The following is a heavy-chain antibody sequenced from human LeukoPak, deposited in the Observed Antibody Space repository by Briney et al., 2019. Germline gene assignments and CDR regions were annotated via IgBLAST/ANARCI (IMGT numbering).Heavy chain of an antibody. J-gene: IGHJ6*03. CDR2: VYYSGSS. CDR1: GDSISRGYY. V-gene: IGHV4-38-2*02. Sequence: SETLSLTCNVSGDSISRGYYWGWIRQSPGKGLEWIGNVYYSGSSYFNPPLKSRVTLSADASQNQFSMKLTSLTAADTAVYYCARARPGYNHMDVWDKGTAVTVTS. CDR3: ARARPGYNHMDV.